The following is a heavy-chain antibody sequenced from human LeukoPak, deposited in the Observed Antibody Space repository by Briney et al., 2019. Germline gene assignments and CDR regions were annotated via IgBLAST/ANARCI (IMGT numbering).Heavy chain of an antibody. CDR2: ITGTGYNT. CDR1: GFTFTFSSYS. V-gene: IGHV3-21*01. D-gene: IGHD6-25*01. CDR3: ARDGTPMHSSGWVYMDV. J-gene: IGHJ6*04. Sequence: GGSLRLSCAASGFTFTFSSYSMHWVRQAPGTGLEWVSSITGTGYNTHYAGSVKGRFTVSRDNAKNSLSLQMNSLRGEDAAVYYCARDGTPMHSSGWVYMDVWGKGTTVTISS.